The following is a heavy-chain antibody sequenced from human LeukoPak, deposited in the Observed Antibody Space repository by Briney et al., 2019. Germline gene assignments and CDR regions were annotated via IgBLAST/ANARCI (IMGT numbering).Heavy chain of an antibody. CDR1: GYSISSGYY. Sequence: SETLSLTCAVSGYSISSGYYWGWIRQPPGKGLEWIGSIYHSGSTYYNPSLKSRVTISVDTSKNQFSLKLSSVTAADTAVYYCARGLFDSSSYRAFDIWGQGTMVTVSS. D-gene: IGHD3-22*01. CDR3: ARGLFDSSSYRAFDI. CDR2: IYHSGST. V-gene: IGHV4-38-2*01. J-gene: IGHJ3*02.